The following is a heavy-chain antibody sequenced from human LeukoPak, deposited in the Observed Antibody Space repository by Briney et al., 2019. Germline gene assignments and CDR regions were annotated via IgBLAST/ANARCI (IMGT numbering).Heavy chain of an antibody. CDR1: GFIFSSYA. J-gene: IGHJ4*02. D-gene: IGHD2-15*01. Sequence: GGSLRLSCAASGFIFSSYAMTWVRQAPGRGLEWLSTISGSGTTTYYVDSVKGRFTVSRDNAKNSLYLQMNSLRAEDTAVYYCARKRFGSSPDYWGQGTLVTVSS. CDR2: ISGSGTTT. CDR3: ARKRFGSSPDY. V-gene: IGHV3-23*01.